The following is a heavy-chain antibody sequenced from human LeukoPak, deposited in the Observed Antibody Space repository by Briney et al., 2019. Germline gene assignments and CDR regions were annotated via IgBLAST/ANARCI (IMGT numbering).Heavy chain of an antibody. CDR3: TRCLGPDDNYGYPHNWFDP. Sequence: GGSLRLSCAASGFXFDDYAISWVRQAPGKGLEWVAFIRARAYGGTPEYSASVKVRFTIARDDTESIAYLQRNSLKAEDTVMYWCTRCLGPDDNYGYPHNWFDPWGQGTLVTVSS. CDR1: GFXFDDYA. CDR2: IRARAYGGTP. J-gene: IGHJ5*02. V-gene: IGHV3-49*04. D-gene: IGHD5-18*01.